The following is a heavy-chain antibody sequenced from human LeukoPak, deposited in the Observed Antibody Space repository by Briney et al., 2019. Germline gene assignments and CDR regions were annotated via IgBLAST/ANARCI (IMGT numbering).Heavy chain of an antibody. CDR2: IYYSGST. CDR1: GGSISSYY. D-gene: IGHD3-22*01. V-gene: IGHV4-59*08. J-gene: IGHJ4*02. CDR3: AAATYYYDSSLDY. Sequence: SETLSLTCTVSGGSISSYYWSWIRQPPGKGLEWIGYIYYSGSTNYNPSLKSRVTISVDTSKNQFSLKLSSVTAADTAAYYCAAATYYYDSSLDYWGQGTLVTVSS.